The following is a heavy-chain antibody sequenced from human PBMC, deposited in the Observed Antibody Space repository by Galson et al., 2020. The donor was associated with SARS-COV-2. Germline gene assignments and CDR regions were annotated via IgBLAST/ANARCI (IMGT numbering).Heavy chain of an antibody. CDR3: ARDYGVTAITASGPFYYFDR. Sequence: GESLKISCAASGFTFSSYAMHWVRQAPGRGLEWVAVIWYDGSHKYHADSVKGRFTISRDNSKNTLYLQMNSLRAEDSAVYYCARDYGVTAITASGPFYYFDRWGQGTLVTVSS. D-gene: IGHD2-21*02. CDR2: IWYDGSHK. V-gene: IGHV3-33*01. CDR1: GFTFSSYA. J-gene: IGHJ4*02.